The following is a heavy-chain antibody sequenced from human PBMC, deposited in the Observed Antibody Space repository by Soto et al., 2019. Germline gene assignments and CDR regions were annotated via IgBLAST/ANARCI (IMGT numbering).Heavy chain of an antibody. V-gene: IGHV1-3*01. CDR2: INAGNGNT. Sequence: RASVKVSCKASGYTFTSYAMHWVRQAPGQRLEWMGWINAGNGNTKYSQKFQGRVTITRDTSASTAYMELSSLRSEDTAVYYCARGIAVAGTPHFDYWGQGTLVTVSS. CDR3: ARGIAVAGTPHFDY. CDR1: GYTFTSYA. D-gene: IGHD6-19*01. J-gene: IGHJ4*02.